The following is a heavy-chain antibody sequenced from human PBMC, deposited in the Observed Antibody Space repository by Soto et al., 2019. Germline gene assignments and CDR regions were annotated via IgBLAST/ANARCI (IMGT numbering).Heavy chain of an antibody. V-gene: IGHV1-18*01. D-gene: IGHD3-22*01. CDR2: ISTSNGNT. CDR3: ARGPTDDYENSASYFLAS. J-gene: IGHJ5*02. Sequence: QVQLVQSGAEVKKPGASVRVSCKASGYTFINYGVSWVRQPPGQGLDWLGWISTSNGNTRYAESFQGRDTMTTDTTTNTAYMELRKLRSDDTALYYWARGPTDDYENSASYFLASWGQGPLVTVSS. CDR1: GYTFINYG.